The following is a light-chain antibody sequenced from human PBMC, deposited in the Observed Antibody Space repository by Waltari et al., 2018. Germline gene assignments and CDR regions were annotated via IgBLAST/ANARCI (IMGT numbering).Light chain of an antibody. CDR2: WAS. CDR3: QQYYSTPLT. V-gene: IGKV4-1*01. J-gene: IGKJ4*01. Sequence: DIVMTQSPDSPAASLGERATINCKSSQSVLSSSNNKSYLAWYQQKPGQPPKLLIYWASTRESGVPDRFSGSGSGTDFTLTISSLQAEDVAVYYCQQYYSTPLTFGGGTKVEIK. CDR1: QSVLSSSNNKSY.